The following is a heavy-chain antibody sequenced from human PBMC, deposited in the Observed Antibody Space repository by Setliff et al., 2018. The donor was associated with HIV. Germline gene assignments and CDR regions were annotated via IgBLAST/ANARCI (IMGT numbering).Heavy chain of an antibody. CDR2: IWYDGSNK. V-gene: IGHV3-33*08. D-gene: IGHD2-2*01. J-gene: IGHJ4*02. CDR1: GFSFNSYG. CDR3: TTIVGFCSSTRCYSDY. Sequence: PGGSLRLSCTFYGFSFNSYGMHWVRQAPGKGLEWVAVIWYDGSNKYYADSVKGRFTISRDNSKNTLYLQMNSLKTEDTAVYYCTTIVGFCSSTRCYSDYWGQGTLVTVSS.